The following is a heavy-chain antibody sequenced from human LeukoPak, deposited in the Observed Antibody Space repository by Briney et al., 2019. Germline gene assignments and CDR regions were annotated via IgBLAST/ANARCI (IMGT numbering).Heavy chain of an antibody. CDR2: IYVSGTT. J-gene: IGHJ4*02. D-gene: IGHD3-10*01. Sequence: WGSLRLSCAASGFTVRDSYMSWVRQAPGKRLEWLAFIYVSGTTFYAASVKGRFTISRDNSKNTVYLQMNNLRAEDTALYYCGRHAYGGSPPLSWGQGALVTVSS. V-gene: IGHV3-66*04. CDR1: GFTVRDSY. CDR3: GRHAYGGSPPLS.